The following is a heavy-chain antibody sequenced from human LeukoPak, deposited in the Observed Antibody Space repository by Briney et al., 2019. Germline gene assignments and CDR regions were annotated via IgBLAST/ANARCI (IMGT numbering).Heavy chain of an antibody. CDR3: ARSRTYGDYGRGLDY. CDR1: GFISSSYW. Sequence: GGSLILSCAASGFISSSYWMHWVRQPPGKGLVYIACINTDGFSTSYADSVKGRFTISRDNAKNTLYLQMNSLRAEDTAVYYCARSRTYGDYGRGLDYWGQGTLVTVSS. D-gene: IGHD4-17*01. CDR2: INTDGFST. V-gene: IGHV3-74*01. J-gene: IGHJ4*02.